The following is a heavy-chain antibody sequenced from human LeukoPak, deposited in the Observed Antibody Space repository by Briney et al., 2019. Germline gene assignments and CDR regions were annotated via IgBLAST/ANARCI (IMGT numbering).Heavy chain of an antibody. Sequence: GGSLKLSCAASGFTFSSYSMTWVRQAPGKGLEWVSSISTSSSYIYYADSVKGRFTISRDNAKNSLYLQMNSLRAEDTAVYYCARESYDSSGYYLWGQGTLVTVSS. D-gene: IGHD3-22*01. J-gene: IGHJ4*02. CDR3: ARESYDSSGYYL. CDR1: GFTFSSYS. CDR2: ISTSSSYI. V-gene: IGHV3-21*01.